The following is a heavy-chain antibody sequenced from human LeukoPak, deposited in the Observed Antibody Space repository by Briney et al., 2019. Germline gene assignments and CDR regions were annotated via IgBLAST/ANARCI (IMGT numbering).Heavy chain of an antibody. CDR2: ITDDGGNT. D-gene: IGHD5-12*01. Sequence: PGGSLRLSCAGFGFTFSNYAMSWVREAPGKGLEWVSVITDDGGNTEYGDSVKGRFTISRDNSRNTLYLQMNSLRAEDTAVYYCARDPGGYENYWGQGTLVTVSS. CDR3: ARDPGGYENY. V-gene: IGHV3-23*01. J-gene: IGHJ4*02. CDR1: GFTFSNYA.